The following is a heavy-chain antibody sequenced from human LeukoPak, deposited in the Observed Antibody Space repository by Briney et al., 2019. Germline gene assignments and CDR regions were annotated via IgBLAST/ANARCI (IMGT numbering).Heavy chain of an antibody. D-gene: IGHD3-22*01. J-gene: IGHJ4*02. Sequence: PSETLSLTCTVSDGSISSYCWNWFRQPPGKGLEWIGHIYYTGTTHYNPSLQSRVSISIDTSKNQFSLKLRSVTAVDTAVYYCARWGHFDTSGYFVADYWGQGTLITVSS. CDR3: ARWGHFDTSGYFVADY. V-gene: IGHV4-59*01. CDR2: IYYTGTT. CDR1: DGSISSYC.